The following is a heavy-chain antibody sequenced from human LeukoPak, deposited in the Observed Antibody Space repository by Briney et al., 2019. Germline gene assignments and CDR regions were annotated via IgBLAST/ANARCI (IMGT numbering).Heavy chain of an antibody. CDR1: GYTFTSYY. Sequence: ASVKVSCKASGYTFTSYYMHWVRQAPGQGLEWMGIINPSGGSTSYAQKFQGRVTMTRDTSTSTVYMELSSLRSEDTAVYYCARERWEDYGDYGTILSDAFDIWGQGTMVTVSS. J-gene: IGHJ3*02. D-gene: IGHD4-17*01. CDR3: ARERWEDYGDYGTILSDAFDI. CDR2: INPSGGST. V-gene: IGHV1-46*01.